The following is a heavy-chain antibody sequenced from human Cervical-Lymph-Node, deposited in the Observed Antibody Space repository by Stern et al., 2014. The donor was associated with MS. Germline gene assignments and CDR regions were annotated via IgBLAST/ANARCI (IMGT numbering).Heavy chain of an antibody. Sequence: EVQLVQSGAEVKKPGESLKISCKGSGYTFTNNWIAWVRQMPGKGLEWMGIIYPDDSDIRYSPSLQGQVTISADKSLSTAYLPWSSLKAADSAVYYCASPPPRRKWDDPNYGMDVWGQGTTVTVSS. D-gene: IGHD1-1*01. J-gene: IGHJ6*02. V-gene: IGHV5-51*03. CDR2: IYPDDSDI. CDR1: GYTFTNNW. CDR3: ASPPPRRKWDDPNYGMDV.